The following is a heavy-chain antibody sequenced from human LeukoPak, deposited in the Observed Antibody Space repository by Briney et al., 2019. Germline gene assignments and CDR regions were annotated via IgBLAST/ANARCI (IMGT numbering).Heavy chain of an antibody. CDR3: ARGYYGSRSYLAY. J-gene: IGHJ4*02. CDR1: GFTFSSYW. CDR2: IKQDGSEK. Sequence: GGSLRLSCAASGFTFSSYWMSWVRQAPGKGLEWVANIKQDGSEKYYVDSVKGRFTISRDNAKNSLYLQMNSLRAEDTAVYYCARGYYGSRSYLAYWGQGTLVTVSS. V-gene: IGHV3-7*01. D-gene: IGHD3-10*01.